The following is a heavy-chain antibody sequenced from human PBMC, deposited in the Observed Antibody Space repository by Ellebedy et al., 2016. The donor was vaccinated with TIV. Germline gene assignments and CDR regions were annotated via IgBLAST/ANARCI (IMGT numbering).Heavy chain of an antibody. CDR1: GYTFTSYG. Sequence: AASVKVSCKTSGYTFTSYGISWVRQAPGQGLEWMGWISAYNGNTNYAQMLQGRVTMTTDTFTSTAYMELRSLRSDDTAVYYCARDRDVDIVATPLDYWGQGTLVTVSS. CDR3: ARDRDVDIVATPLDY. V-gene: IGHV1-18*04. D-gene: IGHD5-12*01. J-gene: IGHJ4*02. CDR2: ISAYNGNT.